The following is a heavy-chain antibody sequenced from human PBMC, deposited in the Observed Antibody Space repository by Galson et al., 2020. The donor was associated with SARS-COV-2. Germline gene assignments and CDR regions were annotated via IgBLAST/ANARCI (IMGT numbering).Heavy chain of an antibody. V-gene: IGHV3-21*01. CDR1: GFTFKAHS. CDR3: AREDTSGWYFDH. J-gene: IGHJ4*02. D-gene: IGHD6-19*01. CDR2: INVASSYI. Sequence: EGSLRLSCTASGFTFKAHSMNWVRQAPGKGLEWVSSINVASSYIYYADAVKGRFTIARDNAMNSVFLEMNSLRAEDTAIYYCAREDTSGWYFDHWGQGILVTVSP.